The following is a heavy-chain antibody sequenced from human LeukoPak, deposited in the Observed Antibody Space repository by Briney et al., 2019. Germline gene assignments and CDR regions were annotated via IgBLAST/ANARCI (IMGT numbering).Heavy chain of an antibody. D-gene: IGHD3-22*01. CDR1: GYTFTVYY. CDR2: LNPNSGGT. CDR3: ARGGEWYYDSSTYRLFDY. Sequence: ASVKVSCKASGYTFTVYYMHWVRQAPGQGLEWLGWLNPNSGGTSYPQKFQGRVTMTRDTSTSTAYMELSSLRSDDTAMYYCARGGEWYYDSSTYRLFDYWGQGTLVTGSS. V-gene: IGHV1-2*02. J-gene: IGHJ4*02.